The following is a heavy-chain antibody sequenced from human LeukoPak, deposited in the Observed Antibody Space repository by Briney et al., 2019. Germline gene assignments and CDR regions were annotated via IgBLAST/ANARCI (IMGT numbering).Heavy chain of an antibody. CDR2: IGGSGST. J-gene: IGHJ4*02. D-gene: IGHD3-16*02. CDR3: AKEGYMITFGGVIVIGSYFDY. V-gene: IGHV3-23*01. Sequence: PGGSLRLSCAASGFTFSSYAMSWVRQAPGKGLEWVSAIGGSGSTYYADSVQGRFTISRDNSKNTLYLQMNSLRAEDTAVYYCAKEGYMITFGGVIVIGSYFDYWGQGTLVTVSS. CDR1: GFTFSSYA.